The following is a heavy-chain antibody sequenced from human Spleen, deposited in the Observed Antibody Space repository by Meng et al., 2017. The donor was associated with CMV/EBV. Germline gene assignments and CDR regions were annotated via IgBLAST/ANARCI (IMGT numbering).Heavy chain of an antibody. CDR2: ISSSGSTI. V-gene: IGHV3-11*01. CDR3: AREKGYQLLRYYYYGMDV. J-gene: IGHJ6*02. D-gene: IGHD2-2*01. Sequence: GESLKISCAASGFTFSDYYMSWIRQAPGKGLKWVSYISSSGSTIYYADSVKGRFTISRDNAKNSLYLQMNSLRAEDTAVYYCAREKGYQLLRYYYYGMDVWGQGTTVTVSS. CDR1: GFTFSDYY.